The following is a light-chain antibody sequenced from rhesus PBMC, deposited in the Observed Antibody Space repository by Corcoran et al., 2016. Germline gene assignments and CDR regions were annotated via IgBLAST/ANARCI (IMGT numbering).Light chain of an antibody. CDR2: SAS. J-gene: IGKJ2*01. CDR3: QQYYSYPYS. V-gene: IGKV1-46*01. CDR1: QSFSSG. Sequence: DIQMTQSPSSLSASVGDTVTITCRASQSFSSGLAWYPQKPGKAPKLLIYSASSVQSGVPSRFSGSKSGTDFTLTISSLQPEDIASYYCQQYYSYPYSFGQGTKVEIK.